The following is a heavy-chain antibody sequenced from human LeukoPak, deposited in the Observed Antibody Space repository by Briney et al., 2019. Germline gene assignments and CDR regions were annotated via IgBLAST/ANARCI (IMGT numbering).Heavy chain of an antibody. CDR3: ARGGDDTAFDY. V-gene: IGHV3-30*04. Sequence: GGSLRLSCAASGFTFSSYAMHWVRQAPGKGLEWVAVISYDGSNKYYADSVKGRFTISRDNSKNTLYLQMNSLRAEDTAVYYCARGGDDTAFDYWGQGTLVTVSP. CDR2: ISYDGSNK. J-gene: IGHJ4*02. D-gene: IGHD5-18*01. CDR1: GFTFSSYA.